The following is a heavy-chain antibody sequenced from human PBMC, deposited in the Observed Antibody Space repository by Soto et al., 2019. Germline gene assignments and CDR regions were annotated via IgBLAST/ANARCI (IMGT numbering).Heavy chain of an antibody. CDR2: ISSSSSYT. D-gene: IGHD2-2*01. V-gene: IGHV3-11*06. Sequence: QVQLVESGGGLVKRGGSLRLSCAASGFTISDYYMSWIRQAPGKGLEWVSYISSSSSYTNYADSVKGRFTISRDNAKNSLYLQMNSLRAEDTAVYYCARDVVVVPAAYSDYWGQGTLVTVSS. CDR3: ARDVVVVPAAYSDY. CDR1: GFTISDYY. J-gene: IGHJ4*02.